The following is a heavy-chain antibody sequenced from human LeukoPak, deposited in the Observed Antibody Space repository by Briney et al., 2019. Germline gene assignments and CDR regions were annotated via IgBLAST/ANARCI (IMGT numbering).Heavy chain of an antibody. Sequence: PSETLSLTCTVSGGSISSSSYYWGWIRQPPGKGLEWIGSIYYSGSTYYNPSLKSRVTISVDTSQNQFSLKLSSVTAADTAVYYCARASGWLQWCYFDYWGQGTLVTVSS. V-gene: IGHV4-39*01. J-gene: IGHJ4*02. CDR3: ARASGWLQWCYFDY. D-gene: IGHD5-24*01. CDR1: GGSISSSSYY. CDR2: IYYSGST.